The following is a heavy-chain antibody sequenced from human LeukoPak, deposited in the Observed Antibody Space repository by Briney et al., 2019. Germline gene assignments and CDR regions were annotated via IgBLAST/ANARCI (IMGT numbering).Heavy chain of an antibody. J-gene: IGHJ3*02. CDR3: VRDNYYGSGPDAFDI. CDR2: IQHDGSEK. Sequence: GGSLRLSCAASGFTFRDYWMTWVRQAPGKGLEWVANIQHDGSEKYYVDSVKGRFTISRDNAKNSLYLQMNSLRVEDTAVYYCVRDNYYGSGPDAFDIWGQGTMVTVSS. D-gene: IGHD3-10*01. CDR1: GFTFRDYW. V-gene: IGHV3-7*03.